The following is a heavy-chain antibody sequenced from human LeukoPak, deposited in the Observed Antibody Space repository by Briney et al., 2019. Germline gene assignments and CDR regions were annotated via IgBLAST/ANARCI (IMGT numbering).Heavy chain of an antibody. CDR3: ARGDCSSTSCYWVGYYYYYGMDV. V-gene: IGHV1-46*01. J-gene: IGHJ6*02. CDR2: INPSGGST. CDR1: GYTFTSYY. D-gene: IGHD2-2*01. Sequence: ASVKVSCKASGYTFTSYYMHWVRQAPGQGLEWMGIINPSGGSTSYAQKFQGRVTMTRDTSTSTVYMELSSLRSEDTAVYYCARGDCSSTSCYWVGYYYYYGMDVWGQGTTVTVSS.